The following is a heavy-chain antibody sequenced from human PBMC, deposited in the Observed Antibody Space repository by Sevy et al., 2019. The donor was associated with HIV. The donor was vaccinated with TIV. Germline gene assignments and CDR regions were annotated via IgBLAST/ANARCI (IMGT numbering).Heavy chain of an antibody. V-gene: IGHV1-69*13. D-gene: IGHD3-22*01. CDR3: ARVPYYYDSSGYWGYFQH. CDR1: GGTFSSYA. Sequence: ASVKVSCKASGGTFSSYAISWVRQAPGQGLEWMGGIIPIFGTANYAQKFQGRVTITADESTSTAYMELSSLGSEDTAVYYWARVPYYYDSSGYWGYFQHWGQGTLVTVSS. CDR2: IIPIFGTA. J-gene: IGHJ1*01.